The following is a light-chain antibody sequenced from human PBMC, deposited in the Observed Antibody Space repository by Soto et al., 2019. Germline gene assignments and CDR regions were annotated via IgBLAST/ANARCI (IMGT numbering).Light chain of an antibody. CDR2: KAS. J-gene: IGKJ1*01. V-gene: IGKV1-5*03. CDR3: QQYDILWT. CDR1: QSISNW. Sequence: DIQMTQSPSTLSASVGDRVTITCRANQSISNWLAWYQQKPGKAPKLLIYKASSLQSGVPSRFSGSGSETEFTLTISSLKPDDFASDYCQQYDILWTFGQGTKLDIK.